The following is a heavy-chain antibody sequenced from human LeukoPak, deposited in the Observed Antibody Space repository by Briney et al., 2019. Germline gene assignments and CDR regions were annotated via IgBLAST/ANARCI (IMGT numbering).Heavy chain of an antibody. V-gene: IGHV3-23*01. D-gene: IGHD6-19*01. CDR1: EFILSSED. CDR2: IVGGGGTT. CDR3: AKARLSTGWAYNDY. J-gene: IGHJ4*02. Sequence: GGSLRLSCAASEFILSSEDTGWVRHPPGKGLEGVSAIVGGGGTTFYADSVKGRFTISRDKSKNTVSLQMNSLRAEDTAVYYCAKARLSTGWAYNDYWGQGTLVTVSS.